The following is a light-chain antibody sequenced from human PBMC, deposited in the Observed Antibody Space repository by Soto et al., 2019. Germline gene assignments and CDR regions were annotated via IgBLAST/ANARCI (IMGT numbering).Light chain of an antibody. J-gene: IGLJ1*01. Sequence: QSALTQPASVSGSPGQSITISCTGTSSDVGGHNYVSWYQQHPGRAPKLMIYEVSNRPSGVSNRFSGSKSGNTASLTISGLQPEDEADYYCSSYTSSSTYVVGTGTKLTVL. V-gene: IGLV2-14*01. CDR1: SSDVGGHNY. CDR3: SSYTSSSTYV. CDR2: EVS.